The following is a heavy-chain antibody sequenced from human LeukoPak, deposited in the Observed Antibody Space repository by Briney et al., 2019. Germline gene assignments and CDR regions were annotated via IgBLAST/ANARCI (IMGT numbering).Heavy chain of an antibody. V-gene: IGHV4-61*02. D-gene: IGHD3-22*01. CDR3: AREGKNYYDSSGYPFDY. J-gene: IGHJ4*02. Sequence: PSQTLSLTCTVSGGSISSGSYYWRRIRQPAGKGLEWIGRIYTSGSTNYNPSLKSRVTISVDTSKNQFSLKLSSVTAADTAVYYCAREGKNYYDSSGYPFDYWGQGTLVTVSS. CDR1: GGSISSGSYY. CDR2: IYTSGST.